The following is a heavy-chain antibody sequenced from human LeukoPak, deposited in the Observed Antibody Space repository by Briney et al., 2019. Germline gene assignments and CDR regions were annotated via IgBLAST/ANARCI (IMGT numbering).Heavy chain of an antibody. J-gene: IGHJ4*02. CDR1: GFTFSSYG. Sequence: GGSLRLSCAASGFTFSSYGMHWVRRAPGKGLEWVAVIWYGGSNKYYADSVKGRFTISRDNSKNTLYLQMNSLRAEDTAVYYCAGSIAVAGTIDYWGQGTLVTVSS. D-gene: IGHD6-19*01. CDR3: AGSIAVAGTIDY. CDR2: IWYGGSNK. V-gene: IGHV3-33*01.